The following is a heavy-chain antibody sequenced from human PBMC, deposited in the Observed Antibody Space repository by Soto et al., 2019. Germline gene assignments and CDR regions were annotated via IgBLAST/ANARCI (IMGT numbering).Heavy chain of an antibody. CDR3: SRVGCSNSKCYTRGMDV. J-gene: IGHJ6*02. Sequence: SETLSLTCTVSGGSISGYYWSWVRQPAGKGLEWVGRIYSDGTTNYSPSLKSRVTMTLDTSKDQFSLHLNSVTAADTAVYYCSRVGCSNSKCYTRGMDVWGQGTTVTVSS. V-gene: IGHV4-4*07. CDR1: GGSISGYY. CDR2: IYSDGTT. D-gene: IGHD2-2*01.